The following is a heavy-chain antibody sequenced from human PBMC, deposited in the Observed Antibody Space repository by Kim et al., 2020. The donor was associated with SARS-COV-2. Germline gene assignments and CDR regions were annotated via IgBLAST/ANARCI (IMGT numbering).Heavy chain of an antibody. J-gene: IGHJ5*02. CDR2: IRNKPNSYTT. V-gene: IGHV3-72*01. CDR3: VKGHRGLDT. CDR1: GFSFSDYY. Sequence: GGSLRLSCVASGFSFSDYYMDWVRQAPGKGLEWVGGIRNKPNSYTTAYAPTVKGRFTVSRDDSKNSLYLQMDSLKPEDTAMYYYVKGHRGLDTWGQGTLGTVSS.